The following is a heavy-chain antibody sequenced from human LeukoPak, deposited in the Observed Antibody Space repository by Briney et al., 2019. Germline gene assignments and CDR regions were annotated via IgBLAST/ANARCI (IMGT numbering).Heavy chain of an antibody. CDR1: GGSFSGYY. Sequence: SETLSLTCAVYGGSFSGYYWSWIRQPPGKGLEWIGEINHSGSTNYNPSLKSRVTISVDTSKNQFSLKLSSVTAADTAVYYCARVGLSGIAAANWFDPWGQGTLVTVSS. CDR3: ARVGLSGIAAANWFDP. CDR2: INHSGST. V-gene: IGHV4-34*01. D-gene: IGHD6-13*01. J-gene: IGHJ5*02.